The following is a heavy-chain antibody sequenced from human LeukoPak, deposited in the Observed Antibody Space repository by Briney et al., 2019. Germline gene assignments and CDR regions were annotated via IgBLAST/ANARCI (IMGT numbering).Heavy chain of an antibody. D-gene: IGHD5-24*01. Sequence: PSETLSLTCAVSGGSISSGGYSWSWIRQPPGKGLEWIGYIYHSGSTYYNPSLKSRVTISVDRSKNQFSLKLSSVTAADTAVYYCAKKDGYRGGFDYWGQGTLVTVSS. CDR1: GGSISSGGYS. V-gene: IGHV4-30-2*01. J-gene: IGHJ4*02. CDR3: AKKDGYRGGFDY. CDR2: IYHSGST.